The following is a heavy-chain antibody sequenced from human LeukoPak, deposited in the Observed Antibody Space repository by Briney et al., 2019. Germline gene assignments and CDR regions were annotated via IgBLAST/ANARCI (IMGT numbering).Heavy chain of an antibody. J-gene: IGHJ4*02. Sequence: GGSLRLSCAASGFTFSGYAMSWVRQAPGRGLEWVSTISGSGDTTYYADSVKGRLTISRDNSKNTLYLQMNSLRAEDTAVYYCAKDRRSGGSCSDYWGQGTLVTVSS. CDR3: AKDRRSGGSCSDY. CDR1: GFTFSGYA. V-gene: IGHV3-23*01. CDR2: ISGSGDTT. D-gene: IGHD2-15*01.